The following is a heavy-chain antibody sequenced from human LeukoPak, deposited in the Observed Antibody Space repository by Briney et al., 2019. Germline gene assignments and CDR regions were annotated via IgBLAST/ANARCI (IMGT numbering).Heavy chain of an antibody. D-gene: IGHD1-1*01. CDR1: GYSFTDYW. Sequence: GESLKISCKGSGYSFTDYWIGWVRQMPGKGLEWMGIIYPGDSDTRYSPSFQGQVTISADKSISTAYLQWSSLKASDTAMYYCARRRYTGSYSPYSFDYWGQGTLVTVSS. CDR3: ARRRYTGSYSPYSFDY. J-gene: IGHJ4*02. V-gene: IGHV5-51*01. CDR2: IYPGDSDT.